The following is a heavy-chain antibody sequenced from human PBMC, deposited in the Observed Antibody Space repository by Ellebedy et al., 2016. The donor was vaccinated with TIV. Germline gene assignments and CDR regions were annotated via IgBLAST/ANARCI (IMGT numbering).Heavy chain of an antibody. CDR2: ISAYNGNT. J-gene: IGHJ5*02. D-gene: IGHD2-2*01. CDR3: ARYCNSTTCSNWFDP. V-gene: IGHV1-18*04. CDR1: GYTFTSYG. Sequence: AASVKVSCKTSGYTFTSYGISWVRQAPGQGLEWMGWISAYNGNTNYAQMLQGRVTMTTDTFTSPAYMELRSLRSDDTAVNYCARYCNSTTCSNWFDPWGQGTLVTVSS.